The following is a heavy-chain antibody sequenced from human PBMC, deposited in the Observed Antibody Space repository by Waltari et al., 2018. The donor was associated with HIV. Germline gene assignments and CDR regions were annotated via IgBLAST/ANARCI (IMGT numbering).Heavy chain of an antibody. D-gene: IGHD2-21*01. CDR1: GFTFTNYW. CDR3: ATVFEH. CDR2: VDGDGTGT. Sequence: EVQLVQSGGGLVQRGGSLRLSCAASGFTFTNYWMHWVRQAPGKGLVWVARVDGDGTGTSYADSVKGRFTISRDNAKNTLHLEMNNLRAEDTAVYDCATVFEHWGQGTLVTVSP. J-gene: IGHJ4*02. V-gene: IGHV3-74*01.